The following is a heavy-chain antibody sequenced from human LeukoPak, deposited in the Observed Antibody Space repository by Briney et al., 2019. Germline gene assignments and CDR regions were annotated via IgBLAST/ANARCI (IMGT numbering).Heavy chain of an antibody. D-gene: IGHD2-21*02. CDR2: IFGGGSI. CDR1: GFDVSTSY. J-gene: IGHJ4*02. Sequence: GGSLRLSCAASGFDVSTSYMNWVRQAPGKGLEWVSIIFGGGSIFYADSVKGRFTISRDSSNNTLDLQMNSLRAEDTAVYYCARSDLDCWGQGTLATVSS. CDR3: ARSDLDC. V-gene: IGHV3-66*01.